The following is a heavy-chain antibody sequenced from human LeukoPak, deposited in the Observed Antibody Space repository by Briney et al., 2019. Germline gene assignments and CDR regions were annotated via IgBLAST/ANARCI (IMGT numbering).Heavy chain of an antibody. D-gene: IGHD6-19*01. J-gene: IGHJ4*02. CDR2: IKSKANGETT. V-gene: IGHV3-15*01. CDR1: GFTFNNAW. CDR3: CGAQTGGWYGPFDY. Sequence: PGGSLTLSCAASGFTFNNAWMHWVRQAPGKGLEWVGRIKSKANGETTDYAAPVKARFTISRDDSKSTLYLQMNSLKTEDAAVYFCCGAQTGGWYGPFDYWGQGTLVTVSS.